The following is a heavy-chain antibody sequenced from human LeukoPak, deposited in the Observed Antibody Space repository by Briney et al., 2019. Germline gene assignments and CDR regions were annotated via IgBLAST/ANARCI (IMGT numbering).Heavy chain of an antibody. V-gene: IGHV1-18*01. J-gene: IGHJ6*02. CDR3: AREGGPGGGYDGLGYYYYYYGMDV. Sequence: ASVNVSCKASGYTFTSYGISWVRQAPGQGLEWMGWISAYNGNTNYAQKLQGRVTMTTDTSTSTAYMELRSLRSDDTAVYYCAREGGPGGGYDGLGYYYYYYGMDVWGQGTTVTVSS. D-gene: IGHD5-12*01. CDR1: GYTFTSYG. CDR2: ISAYNGNT.